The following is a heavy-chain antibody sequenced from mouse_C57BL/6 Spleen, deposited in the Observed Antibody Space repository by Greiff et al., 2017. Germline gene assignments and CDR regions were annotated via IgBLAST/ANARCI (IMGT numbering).Heavy chain of an antibody. CDR2: IHPNSGST. J-gene: IGHJ3*01. V-gene: IGHV1-64*01. CDR3: ARSMRWLRVIAY. D-gene: IGHD2-2*01. CDR1: GYTFTSYW. Sequence: QVQLQQPGAELVKPGASVKLSCKASGYTFTSYWMHWVKQRPGQGLEWIGMIHPNSGSTNYNEKFKSKATLTVDKSSSTAYMQLSSLTSEDSAVYYCARSMRWLRVIAYWGQGTLVTVSA.